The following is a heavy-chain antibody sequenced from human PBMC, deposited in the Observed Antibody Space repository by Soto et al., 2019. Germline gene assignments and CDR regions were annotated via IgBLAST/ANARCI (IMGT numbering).Heavy chain of an antibody. CDR2: IYPGDSDT. V-gene: IGHV5-51*01. J-gene: IGHJ6*02. CDR1: GYSFTSYW. CDR3: ARTAAAGKYYYGMDV. D-gene: IGHD6-13*01. Sequence: GESLKISCKGSGYSFTSYWIGWVRQMPGKGLEWMGIIYPGDSDTRYSPSFQGQVTISADKSVSTAYLQWSSLKASDTAMYYCARTAAAGKYYYGMDVWGQGTTVTVSS.